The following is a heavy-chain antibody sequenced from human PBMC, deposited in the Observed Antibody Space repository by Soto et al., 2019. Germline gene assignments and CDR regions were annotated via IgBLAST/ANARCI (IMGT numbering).Heavy chain of an antibody. CDR1: GFTFSSYA. CDR3: ARGHSSLGYYYFDY. J-gene: IGHJ4*02. D-gene: IGHD6-13*01. CDR2: ISYDGSNK. V-gene: IGHV3-30-3*01. Sequence: SLRLSCAASGFTFSSYAMHWVRQAPGKGLEWVAVISYDGSNKYYADSVKGRFTISRDNSKNTLYLQMNSLRAEDTAVYYCARGHSSLGYYYFDYWGQGTLVTVSS.